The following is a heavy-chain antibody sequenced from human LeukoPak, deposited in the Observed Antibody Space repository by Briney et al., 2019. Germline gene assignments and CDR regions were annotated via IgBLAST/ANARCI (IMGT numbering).Heavy chain of an antibody. J-gene: IGHJ4*02. CDR1: GFTFSSYW. D-gene: IGHD4-17*01. V-gene: IGHV3-74*01. Sequence: GGSLRLSCAASGFTFSSYWMLWVRQTPGQGLVWVSRISPDGSSTSYADSVKGRFTISRDNAKNTLYLQMNSLRAEDTAVYYCASAGTSYGDQFFDYWGQGTLVTVSS. CDR3: ASAGTSYGDQFFDY. CDR2: ISPDGSST.